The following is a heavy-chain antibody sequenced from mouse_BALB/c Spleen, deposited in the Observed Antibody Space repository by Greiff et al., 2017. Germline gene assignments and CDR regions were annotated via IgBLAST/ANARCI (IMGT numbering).Heavy chain of an antibody. CDR1: GYSITSDYA. CDR3: ARAGWLRAFDY. CDR2: ISYSGST. J-gene: IGHJ2*01. Sequence: EVKLMESGPGLVKPSQSLSLTCTVTGYSITSDYAWTWIRQFPGNKLEWMGYISYSGSTSYNPSLKSRISITRDTSKNQFFLQLNSVTTEDTATYYCARAGWLRAFDYWGQGTTLTVSS. D-gene: IGHD2-3*01. V-gene: IGHV3-2*02.